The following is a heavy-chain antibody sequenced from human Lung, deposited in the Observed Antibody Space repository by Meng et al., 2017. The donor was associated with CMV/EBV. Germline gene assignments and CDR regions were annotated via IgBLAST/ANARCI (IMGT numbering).Heavy chain of an antibody. CDR1: GYTFTNYG. J-gene: IGHJ4*02. Sequence: QAQMVQSGGGVKKPGASWKVSCKASGYTFTNYGITWVRQAPGQGLEWMGWINAYNGDTNYAQTLQGRVTMTTDTSTSTAYMELRSLRSDDTAVYYCARVEVGITSGDYWGQGTLVTVSS. V-gene: IGHV1-18*01. D-gene: IGHD1-26*01. CDR2: INAYNGDT. CDR3: ARVEVGITSGDY.